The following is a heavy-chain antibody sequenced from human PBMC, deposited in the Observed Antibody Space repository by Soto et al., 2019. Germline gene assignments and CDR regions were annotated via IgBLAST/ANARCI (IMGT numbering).Heavy chain of an antibody. CDR2: IYYSGST. CDR3: ARGGYYYYGMDV. Sequence: PSETLSLTCTVSGGAISTYYWTWIRQPAGKGLEWIGYIYYSGSTYYNPSLKSRVTISVDTSKNQFSLKLSSVTAADTAVYYCARGGYYYYGMDVWGQGTTVTVSS. V-gene: IGHV4-59*06. CDR1: GGAISTYY. D-gene: IGHD2-15*01. J-gene: IGHJ6*02.